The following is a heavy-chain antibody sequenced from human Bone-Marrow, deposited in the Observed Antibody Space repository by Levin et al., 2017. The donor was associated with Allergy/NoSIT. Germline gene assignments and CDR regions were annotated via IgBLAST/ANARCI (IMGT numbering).Heavy chain of an antibody. V-gene: IGHV4-39*07. CDR3: ASYYYDSSGYSSREHNYDYYGMDV. J-gene: IGHJ6*02. D-gene: IGHD3-22*01. CDR2: IYYSGST. Sequence: SETLSLTCTVSGGSISSSSYYWGWIRQPPGKGLEWIGSIYYSGSTYYNPSLKSRVTISVDTSKNQFSLKLSSVTAADTAVYYCASYYYDSSGYSSREHNYDYYGMDVWGQGTTVTVSS. CDR1: GGSISSSSYY.